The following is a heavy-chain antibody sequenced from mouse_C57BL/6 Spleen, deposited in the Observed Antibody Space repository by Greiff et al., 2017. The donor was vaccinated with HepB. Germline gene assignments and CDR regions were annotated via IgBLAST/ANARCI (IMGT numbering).Heavy chain of an antibody. V-gene: IGHV1-61*01. J-gene: IGHJ2*01. D-gene: IGHD1-1*01. CDR1: GYTFTSYW. CDR3: ARGRSYCSSSYYFDY. CDR2: IYPSDSET. Sequence: VQLQQSGAELVRPGSSVKLSCKASGYTFTSYWMDWVKQRPGQGLEWIGNIYPSDSETNYNQKFKDKATLTVDKSSSTAYMQLSSLTSEDSAVYYCARGRSYCSSSYYFDYWGQGTTLTVSS.